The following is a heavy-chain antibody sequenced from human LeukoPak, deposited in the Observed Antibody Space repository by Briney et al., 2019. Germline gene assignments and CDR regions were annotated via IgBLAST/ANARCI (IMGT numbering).Heavy chain of an antibody. CDR1: GYTFTSYA. CDR2: IYTNTGNP. V-gene: IGHV7-4-1*02. J-gene: IGHJ2*01. CDR3: ARGVVGAEGYFDL. Sequence: RASVKVSCKASGYTFTSYAMNWVRQAPGQGLEYMGWIYTNTGNPTYGQGFTGRFVFSLDTSVSTTYPQISSLKAEDTAVYYCARGVVGAEGYFDLWGRGTLVTVSS. D-gene: IGHD1-26*01.